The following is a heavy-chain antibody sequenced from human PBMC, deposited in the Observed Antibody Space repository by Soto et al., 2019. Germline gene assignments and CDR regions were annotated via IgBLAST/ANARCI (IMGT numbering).Heavy chain of an antibody. D-gene: IGHD1-1*01. CDR1: GGTFSSYA. CDR2: IIPIFGTA. V-gene: IGHV1-69*13. Sequence: SVKVSCKASGGTFSSYAISWVRQAPGQGLEWMGGIIPIFGTANYAKKFQGRVTITADESTRTAYMEMSSLRSEDTAVYYCARAGFWNLDSWGQGTTVTVSS. J-gene: IGHJ4*02. CDR3: ARAGFWNLDS.